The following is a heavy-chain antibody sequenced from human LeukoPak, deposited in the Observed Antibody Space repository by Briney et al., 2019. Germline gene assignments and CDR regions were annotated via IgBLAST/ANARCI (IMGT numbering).Heavy chain of an antibody. V-gene: IGHV1-8*03. CDR1: GYTFTSYD. CDR2: MNPKRGNT. CDR3: ARGQRPYQIVVVVAATRYWFDP. D-gene: IGHD2-15*01. J-gene: IGHJ5*02. Sequence: ASVKVSCKDSGYTFTSYDINWVRQATGQGGEWMGWMNPKRGNTGYAQKFQGRVTITRNTSISTVYMELSSLRSEDTAVYYCARGQRPYQIVVVVAATRYWFDPWGQGTLVTVSS.